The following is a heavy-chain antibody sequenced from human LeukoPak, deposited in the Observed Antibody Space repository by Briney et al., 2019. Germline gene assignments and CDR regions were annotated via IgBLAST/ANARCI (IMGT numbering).Heavy chain of an antibody. Sequence: SEPLSLTFTVSGGSISSSSYYWGGIRPPPGKGREWIGNIYYSGSTYYNPSLKSRVTISVDTSKNQFSLKLSSVTAADTAVYYCASLSYYDSSGYLRFDHWGQGTLVTVSS. CDR1: GGSISSSSYY. V-gene: IGHV4-39*01. D-gene: IGHD3-22*01. J-gene: IGHJ5*02. CDR3: ASLSYYDSSGYLRFDH. CDR2: IYYSGST.